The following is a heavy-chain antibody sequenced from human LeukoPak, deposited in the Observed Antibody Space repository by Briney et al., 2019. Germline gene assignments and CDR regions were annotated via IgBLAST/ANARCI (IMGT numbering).Heavy chain of an antibody. CDR2: ISYDGSNK. D-gene: IGHD5-18*01. J-gene: IGHJ4*02. CDR1: GFTFSSYG. CDR3: AKDDTAMGFDY. V-gene: IGHV3-30*18. Sequence: PGGSLRLSCAASGFTFSSYGMHWVRQAPGKGLEWVAVISYDGSNKYYADSVKGRFTISRDNSKNTLYLQMNSLRAEDTAVYYCAKDDTAMGFDYWGQGPLVTVSS.